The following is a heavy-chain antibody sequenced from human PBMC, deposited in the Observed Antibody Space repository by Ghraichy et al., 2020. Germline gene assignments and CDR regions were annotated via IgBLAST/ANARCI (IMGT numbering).Heavy chain of an antibody. CDR2: INHSGST. CDR3: ARAGPVMLVGATAGPGYY. Sequence: SETLSLTCAVYGGSFSGYYWSWIRQPPGKGLEWIGEINHSGSTNYNPSLKSRVTISVDTSKNQFSLKLSSVTAADTAVYYCARAGPVMLVGATAGPGYYWGQGTLVTVSS. CDR1: GGSFSGYY. V-gene: IGHV4-34*01. J-gene: IGHJ4*02. D-gene: IGHD1-26*01.